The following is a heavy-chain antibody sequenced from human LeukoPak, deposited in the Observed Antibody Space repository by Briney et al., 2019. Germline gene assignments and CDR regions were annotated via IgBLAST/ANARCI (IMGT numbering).Heavy chain of an antibody. J-gene: IGHJ5*02. CDR3: ARHLLRDRYYGSGGEGFDP. D-gene: IGHD3-10*01. CDR2: ISSSSSYI. Sequence: PGGSLRLSCAASGFTFSSYSMNWVRQAPGKGLEWVSSISSSSSYIYYADSVKGRFTISRDNAKNSLYLQMNSLRAEDTAVYYCARHLLRDRYYGSGGEGFDPWGQGTLVTVSS. CDR1: GFTFSSYS. V-gene: IGHV3-21*01.